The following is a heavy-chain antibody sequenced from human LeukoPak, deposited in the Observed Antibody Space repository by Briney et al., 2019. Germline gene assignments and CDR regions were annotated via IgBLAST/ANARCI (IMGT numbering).Heavy chain of an antibody. CDR1: GGSFSGYY. CDR3: ARGSLPGYYFDF. J-gene: IGHJ4*02. V-gene: IGHV4-34*01. Sequence: SETLSLTCAVYGGSFSGYYWNWIRQPPGKGLEWIGEIHHSGSTNYKPSLKSRVTISGDTSKNQFSLRLSSVTAADTAVYYCARGSLPGYYFDFWGQGTLVTVSS. CDR2: IHHSGST. D-gene: IGHD1-14*01.